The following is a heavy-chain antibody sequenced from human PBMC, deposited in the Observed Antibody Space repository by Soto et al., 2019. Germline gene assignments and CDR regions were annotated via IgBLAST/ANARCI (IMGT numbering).Heavy chain of an antibody. CDR1: GYTFTSYD. D-gene: IGHD5-12*01. J-gene: IGHJ5*02. CDR2: MNPNSGNT. CDR3: ATLLIVADNWFDP. Sequence: QVQLVQSGAEVKKPGASVKVSCKASGYTFTSYDINWVRQATGQGLEWMGWMNPNSGNTGYAQKFQGRVPMTRNTSISTAYMELSSLRSEDTAVYYCATLLIVADNWFDPWGQGTLVTVSS. V-gene: IGHV1-8*01.